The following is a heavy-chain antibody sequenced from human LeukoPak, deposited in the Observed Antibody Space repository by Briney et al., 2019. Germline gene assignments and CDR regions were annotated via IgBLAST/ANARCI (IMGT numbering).Heavy chain of an antibody. CDR3: ARSYYDSSGSGYYYYYMDV. J-gene: IGHJ6*03. CDR2: IIPIFGTA. CDR1: GGTFSSYA. Sequence: SVKVSCKASGGTFSSYAISWVRQAPGQGLDWMGRIIPIFGTANYAQKFQGRVTITTDESTSTAYMELSSLRSEDTAVYYCARSYYDSSGSGYYYYYMDVWGKGTTVTVSS. D-gene: IGHD3-22*01. V-gene: IGHV1-69*05.